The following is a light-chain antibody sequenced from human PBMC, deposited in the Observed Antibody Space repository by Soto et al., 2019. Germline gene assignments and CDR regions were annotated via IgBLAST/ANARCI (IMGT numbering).Light chain of an antibody. CDR1: QTVRNNY. J-gene: IGKJ1*01. Sequence: ELGLTQSPGPLSLSPGERATLSCRASQTVRNNYLAWYQQKPGQAPRLLIYDASSRATGIPDRFSGGGSGTDFTLTISRLEPEDFAVYYCQQYGSAPPRTVGQGTKVDIK. V-gene: IGKV3-20*01. CDR3: QQYGSAPPRT. CDR2: DAS.